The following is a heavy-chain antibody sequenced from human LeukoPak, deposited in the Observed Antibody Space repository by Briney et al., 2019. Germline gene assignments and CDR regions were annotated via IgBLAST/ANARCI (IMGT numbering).Heavy chain of an antibody. Sequence: PSETLSLTCTVSGGSISSSSYYWGWIRQPPGKGLEWIGSIYYSGSTYYNPSLKSRVTISVDTSKNQFSLKLSSVTAADTAVYYCARMVNGSGWKLYYYYYGMDVWGQGTTVTVSS. D-gene: IGHD6-19*01. CDR3: ARMVNGSGWKLYYYYYGMDV. CDR1: GGSISSSSYY. J-gene: IGHJ6*02. V-gene: IGHV4-39*07. CDR2: IYYSGST.